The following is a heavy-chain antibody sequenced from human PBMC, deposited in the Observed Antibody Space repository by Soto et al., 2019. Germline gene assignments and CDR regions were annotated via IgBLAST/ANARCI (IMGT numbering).Heavy chain of an antibody. V-gene: IGHV1-69*01. CDR1: GGIFSTYA. CDR3: ARDRDDYGSGNYYNRIDF. D-gene: IGHD3-10*01. J-gene: IGHJ4*02. Sequence: QVQLVQSGAEVKKPGFSVKVSCKASGGIFSTYAISWLRQAPGQGLEWMGGIIPIFGTPNYAQRFQGRVTITADESTSTAYMELSTLRSEDTAVYYCARDRDDYGSGNYYNRIDFWGQGTLVTVS. CDR2: IIPIFGTP.